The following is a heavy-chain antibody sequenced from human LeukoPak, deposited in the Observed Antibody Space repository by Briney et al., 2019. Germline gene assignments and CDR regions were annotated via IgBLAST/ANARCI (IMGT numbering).Heavy chain of an antibody. J-gene: IGHJ5*02. CDR1: GRSISSGSYY. CDR2: IYTSGST. V-gene: IGHV4-61*02. D-gene: IGHD2-2*01. CDR3: ARDRYQLLFGWFDA. Sequence: SQTLSLTCTVSGRSISSGSYYWGWLRQPAGRGLARFGRIYTSGSTNYNPSLKCRVPISVDTSKTQCPLKLRSVTAADTALYSCARDRYQLLFGWFDAWGQGTLVTVSS.